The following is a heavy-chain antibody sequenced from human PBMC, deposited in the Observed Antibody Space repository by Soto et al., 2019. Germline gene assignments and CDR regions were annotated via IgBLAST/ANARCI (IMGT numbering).Heavy chain of an antibody. V-gene: IGHV3-13*01. J-gene: IGHJ3*02. CDR1: GFTFSSYD. CDR2: IGTAGDT. Sequence: WGSLRLSCAASGFTFSSYDMHWVRQATGKGLEWVSAIGTAGDTYYPGSVKGRFTISRENAKNSLYLQMDSLRAGDTAVYYCARAPQSFSYCSGGSCYKEVNAFDIWGQGTMVTVSS. CDR3: ARAPQSFSYCSGGSCYKEVNAFDI. D-gene: IGHD2-15*01.